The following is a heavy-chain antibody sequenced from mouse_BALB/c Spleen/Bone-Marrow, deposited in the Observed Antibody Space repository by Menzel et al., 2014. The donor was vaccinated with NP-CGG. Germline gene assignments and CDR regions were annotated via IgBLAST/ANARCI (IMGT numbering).Heavy chain of an antibody. CDR2: IYPYNGVS. CDR1: GYSFTGYY. Sequence: EVQLQQSGPELVKPGASVKISCKASGYSFTGYYMHWVKQSHGNSLDWIGYIYPYNGVSSYNQKFKGKATLTVANSSSPTYMELRKLTSDDSSVYYCESRGEYFDVWGAGTTVTVSS. V-gene: IGHV1-31*01. J-gene: IGHJ1*01. CDR3: ESRGEYFDV.